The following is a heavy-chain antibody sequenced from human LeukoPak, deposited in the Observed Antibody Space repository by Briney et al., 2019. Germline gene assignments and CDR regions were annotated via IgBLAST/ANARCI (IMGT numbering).Heavy chain of an antibody. V-gene: IGHV4-34*01. CDR2: INHSGST. J-gene: IGHJ4*02. CDR1: GGSFSGYY. Sequence: TPSETLSLTCAVYGGSFSGYYWSWIRQPPGKGLEWIGEINHSGSTNYNPSLKSRVTISVDTSKNQFSLKLSSVTAADTAVYYCARGGLGGITAYSNYLFDYWGQGTLVTVSS. D-gene: IGHD4-11*01. CDR3: ARGGLGGITAYSNYLFDY.